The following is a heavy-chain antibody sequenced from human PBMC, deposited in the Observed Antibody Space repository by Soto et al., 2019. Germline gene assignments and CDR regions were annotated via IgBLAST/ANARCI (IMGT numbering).Heavy chain of an antibody. J-gene: IGHJ4*02. CDR3: ARGVGWEPLDY. CDR1: GYTFTSYD. Sequence: ASVKVSCKASGYTFTSYDINWVRQATGQGLEWMGWMNANNGNTNYAQKLQGRVTMTTDTSTSTAYMELRSLRSDDTAVYYCARGVGWEPLDYWGQGTLVTVSS. V-gene: IGHV1-18*01. CDR2: MNANNGNT. D-gene: IGHD1-26*01.